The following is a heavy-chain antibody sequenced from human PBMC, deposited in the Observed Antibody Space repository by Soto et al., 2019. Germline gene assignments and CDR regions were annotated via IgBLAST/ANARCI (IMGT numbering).Heavy chain of an antibody. V-gene: IGHV3-9*01. CDR1: AFAYLDYA. Sequence: PAGSVRDPCSPAAFAYLDYAIVCHRQGPGKSLEWVSGISWNSGSIGYADSVKGRFTISRDNAKNSLYLQMNSLRAEDTALYYCAKGPAAAAHYYYYYMDVWGKGTTVTVSS. D-gene: IGHD6-13*01. J-gene: IGHJ6*03. CDR2: ISWNSGSI. CDR3: AKGPAAAAHYYYYYMDV.